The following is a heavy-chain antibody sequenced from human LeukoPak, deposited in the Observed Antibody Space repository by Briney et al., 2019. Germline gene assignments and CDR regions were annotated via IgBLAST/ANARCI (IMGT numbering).Heavy chain of an antibody. V-gene: IGHV4-34*01. Sequence: PSETLSLTCAVYGGSFSGYYWSWIRQPPGKGLEWIGEINHSGSTNYNPSLKSRVTISVDTSKNQFSLKLSSVTAADTAVYYCARDSPYDFWSGYSYNWFDPWGQGTLVTVSS. CDR3: ARDSPYDFWSGYSYNWFDP. CDR1: GGSFSGYY. D-gene: IGHD3-3*01. J-gene: IGHJ5*02. CDR2: INHSGST.